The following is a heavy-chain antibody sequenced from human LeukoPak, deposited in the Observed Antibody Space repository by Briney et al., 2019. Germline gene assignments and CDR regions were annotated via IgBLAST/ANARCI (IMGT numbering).Heavy chain of an antibody. CDR2: IYSGGST. V-gene: IGHV3-53*01. Sequence: GGSLRLSCAASGFTVSSNYMSWVRQAPGKGLEWVSVIYSGGSTYYADSVKGRFTISRDNSKNTLYLQMNSLRAEDTAVYYCARVGPTTWPLDYWGQGTLVTVSS. J-gene: IGHJ4*02. CDR3: ARVGPTTWPLDY. D-gene: IGHD2/OR15-2a*01. CDR1: GFTVSSNY.